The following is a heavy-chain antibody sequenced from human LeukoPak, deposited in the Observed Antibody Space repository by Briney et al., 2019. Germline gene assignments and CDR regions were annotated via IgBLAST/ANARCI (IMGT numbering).Heavy chain of an antibody. J-gene: IGHJ4*02. Sequence: PSETLSLTCTVSGGSISSSSYYWGWIRQPPGKGLEWIGTIYYSGNTYYNPSLKSRVTMSVDMSKNQFSLKLSSVTAADTAVYYCARFLAVSGYSYGYLDYWGQGTLVTVSS. CDR2: IYYSGNT. CDR1: GGSISSSSYY. D-gene: IGHD5-18*01. V-gene: IGHV4-39*01. CDR3: ARFLAVSGYSYGYLDY.